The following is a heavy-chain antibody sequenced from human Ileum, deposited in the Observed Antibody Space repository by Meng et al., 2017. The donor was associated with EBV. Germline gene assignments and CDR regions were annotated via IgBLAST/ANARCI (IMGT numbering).Heavy chain of an antibody. CDR1: GDSVSSDKTA. CDR3: ATSRIAKFDR. J-gene: IGHJ5*02. CDR2: TYRRSRWYY. Sequence: QLQLQESGPGLVQPSQSISLSWVISGDSVSSDKTAWNWIRQSPSRGLEWLGRTYRRSRWYYDYALSVKSRINISPDTSKNQVSLQLNSVTDEDTGIYYCATSRIAKFDRWGQGTLVTVSS. V-gene: IGHV6-1*01.